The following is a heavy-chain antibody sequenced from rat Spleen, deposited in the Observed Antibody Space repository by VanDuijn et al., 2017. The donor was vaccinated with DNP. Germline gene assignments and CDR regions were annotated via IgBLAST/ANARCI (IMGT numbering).Heavy chain of an antibody. J-gene: IGHJ2*01. CDR3: ARHDYGYSPFDY. V-gene: IGHV2-72*01. Sequence: AGGGTNYKSAVQSRLSISRDTSKSQVFLKMNSLQPEDTGTYYCARHDYGYSPFDYWGQGVMVTVSS. D-gene: IGHD1-9*01. CDR2: AGGGT.